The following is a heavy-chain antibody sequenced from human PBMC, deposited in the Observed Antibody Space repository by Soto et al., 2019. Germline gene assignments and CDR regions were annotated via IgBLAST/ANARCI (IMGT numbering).Heavy chain of an antibody. D-gene: IGHD6-13*01. CDR2: ISAYSGST. CDR3: ARDFTKSSSWPYYFDY. J-gene: IGHJ4*02. CDR1: GYTFTTYG. Sequence: QVQLVQSGAEVKKPGASVKVSCKASGYTFTTYGISWVRQAPGQGLEWWGWISAYSGSTKFAQKLQGRVTMTTDTSTTTAYMELRSLTSDDTAVYYCARDFTKSSSWPYYFDYWGQGTLVTVSS. V-gene: IGHV1-18*01.